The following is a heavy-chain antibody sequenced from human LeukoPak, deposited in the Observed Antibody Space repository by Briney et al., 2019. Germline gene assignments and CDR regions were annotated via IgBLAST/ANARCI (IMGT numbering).Heavy chain of an antibody. CDR1: GITFSSYA. CDR3: VKMEGGRDY. CDR2: ISGSGGST. D-gene: IGHD1-1*01. J-gene: IGHJ4*02. Sequence: GSLRLSCAVSGITFSSYAMSWVRQAPGKGLEWVSAISGSGGSTYYADSVKGRFTISRDNSKNTLYLQMNNLRAEDTAVYYCVKMEGGRDYWGQGALVTVSS. V-gene: IGHV3-23*01.